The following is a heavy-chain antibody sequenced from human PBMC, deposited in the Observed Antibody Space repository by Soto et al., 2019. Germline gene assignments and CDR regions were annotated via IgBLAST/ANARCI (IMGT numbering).Heavy chain of an antibody. Sequence: EVQLVESGGGLVQTGGSLRLSCEGSGFSFSSYDMHWVRQAAGKRLEWVAAIGADGDTYYSDSVKGRLTISRENTKNSLYLQMNSLRTGDTGVYHCAKARLYYYYGMDVWGHGTMVTVSS. J-gene: IGHJ6*02. CDR2: IGADGDT. CDR1: GFSFSSYD. V-gene: IGHV3-13*01. CDR3: AKARLYYYYGMDV.